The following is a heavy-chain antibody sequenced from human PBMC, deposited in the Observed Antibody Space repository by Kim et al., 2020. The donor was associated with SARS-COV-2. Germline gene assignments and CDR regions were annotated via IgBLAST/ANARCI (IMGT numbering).Heavy chain of an antibody. CDR3: ARDSRTMVRGVIITGGDY. D-gene: IGHD3-10*01. Sequence: ASVKVSCKAPGYTFTSYAIHWVRQAPGQRLEWMGWINAGNGNTKYSQKFQGRVTITRDTSASTAYMELSSLRSEDTAVYYCARDSRTMVRGVIITGGDYWGQGTLVTVSS. CDR2: INAGNGNT. J-gene: IGHJ4*02. CDR1: GYTFTSYA. V-gene: IGHV1-3*01.